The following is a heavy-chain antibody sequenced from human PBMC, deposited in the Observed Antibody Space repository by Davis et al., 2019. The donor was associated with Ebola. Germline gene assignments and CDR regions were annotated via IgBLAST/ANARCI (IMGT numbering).Heavy chain of an antibody. Sequence: SETLSLTCTVSGGSVSSGSYYWSWIRQPPGMGLEWIGYILHSGTTNYNSSLKGRVTISVDMSKNQFSLKLSSVTAADTAVYYCARQIHSNQQWLVLADYFDYWGQGTLVTVSS. CDR2: ILHSGTT. V-gene: IGHV4-61*01. D-gene: IGHD6-19*01. CDR3: ARQIHSNQQWLVLADYFDY. CDR1: GGSVSSGSYY. J-gene: IGHJ4*02.